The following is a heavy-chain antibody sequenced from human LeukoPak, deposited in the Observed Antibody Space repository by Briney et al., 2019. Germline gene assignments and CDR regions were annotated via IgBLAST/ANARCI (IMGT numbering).Heavy chain of an antibody. CDR2: IRGSGGST. CDR3: AKGRYESSGFNWAA. J-gene: IGHJ4*02. V-gene: IGHV3-23*01. CDR1: GFTFSSYA. D-gene: IGHD3-22*01. Sequence: PGGSLRLSCAASGFTFSSYAMSWVRQAPGKGLEWVSAIRGSGGSTYYADAVKGRFTISRDNSKNTLSLQMNSLRAEDTAVYYCAKGRYESSGFNWAAWGQGTLVTVSS.